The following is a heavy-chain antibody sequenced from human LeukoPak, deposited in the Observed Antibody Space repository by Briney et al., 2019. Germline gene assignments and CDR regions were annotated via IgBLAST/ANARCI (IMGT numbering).Heavy chain of an antibody. J-gene: IGHJ4*02. CDR2: ISGSGGST. CDR3: AKQKQLVLGHYFDY. D-gene: IGHD6-6*01. V-gene: IGHV3-23*01. CDR1: GFTFSSYA. Sequence: PGGSLRLSCAASGFTFSSYAMSWVRQAPGKGLEWVSAISGSGGSTYYADSVRGRFTISRDNSKNTLYLQMNSLRAEDTAVYYCAKQKQLVLGHYFDYWGQGTLVTVSS.